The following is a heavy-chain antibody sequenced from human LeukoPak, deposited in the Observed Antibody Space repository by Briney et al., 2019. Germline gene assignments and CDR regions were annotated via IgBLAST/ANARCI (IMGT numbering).Heavy chain of an antibody. CDR1: GYTFTNNY. D-gene: IGHD2-21*02. CDR2: INPNSGGT. Sequence: GASVKVSCKASGYTFTNNYMHWVRQAPGQGLEWMGWINPNSGGTNYAQKFQGRVTMTRDTSISTAYMELSRLKSDDTAVFYCARDFPRIVVVTATHFDYWGQGTLVTVSS. J-gene: IGHJ4*02. CDR3: ARDFPRIVVVTATHFDY. V-gene: IGHV1-2*02.